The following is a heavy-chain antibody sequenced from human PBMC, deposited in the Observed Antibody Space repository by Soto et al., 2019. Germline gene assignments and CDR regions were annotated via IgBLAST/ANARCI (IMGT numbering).Heavy chain of an antibody. CDR2: IYYTGST. V-gene: IGHV4-31*03. CDR3: ARIEMASIK. CDR1: GASIRSGGYY. J-gene: IGHJ4*02. Sequence: TLSLTCSVSGASIRSGGYYWSWLRQSPGKGLEWIGHIYYTGSTFYSPSLKSRLTISLDTSKNQFSLDLRSVTAADTAMYYCARIEMASIKWGRGTLVTVSS.